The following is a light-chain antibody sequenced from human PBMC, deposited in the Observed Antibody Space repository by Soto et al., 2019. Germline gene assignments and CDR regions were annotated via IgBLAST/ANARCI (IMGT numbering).Light chain of an antibody. Sequence: QSALTQPASVSGSPGQSITISCTGTSSDVGGYNYVSWYQQHPGKAPKLMIYGVFNRPSGVSNRFSGSSSGNTASLTISGLQAEYEAEYHCNSFTSSTTFVFRTGTKLTAL. CDR1: SSDVGGYNY. CDR3: NSFTSSTTFV. J-gene: IGLJ1*01. V-gene: IGLV2-14*01. CDR2: GVF.